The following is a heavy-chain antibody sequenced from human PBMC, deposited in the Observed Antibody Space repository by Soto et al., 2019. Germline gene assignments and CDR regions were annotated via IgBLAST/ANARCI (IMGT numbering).Heavy chain of an antibody. Sequence: EVQLLESGGGLVQPGGSLRLSCAASGFTFSSYAMSWVRQAPGKGLEWVSAISGSGGSTYYADSVKGRFTISRDNSKNTLYLQMTSLRAEDTAVYYCAKDGSTIFGVVIITPDYYYGRDVWGQGTTFTVSS. CDR2: ISGSGGST. CDR1: GFTFSSYA. D-gene: IGHD3-3*01. V-gene: IGHV3-23*01. CDR3: AKDGSTIFGVVIITPDYYYGRDV. J-gene: IGHJ6*02.